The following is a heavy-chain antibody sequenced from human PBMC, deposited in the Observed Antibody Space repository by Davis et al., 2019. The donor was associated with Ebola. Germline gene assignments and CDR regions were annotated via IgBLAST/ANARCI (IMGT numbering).Heavy chain of an antibody. CDR2: IRSKANSYAT. Sequence: GGSLRLSCAASGLTFSGSAMHWVRQASGKGLEWVGRIRSKANSYATAYATSVKGRFTISRDDSKNTAYLQMNSLKIEDTAVYYCTSAYGDYDYWGQGTLVTVSS. J-gene: IGHJ4*02. V-gene: IGHV3-73*01. D-gene: IGHD4-17*01. CDR1: GLTFSGSA. CDR3: TSAYGDYDY.